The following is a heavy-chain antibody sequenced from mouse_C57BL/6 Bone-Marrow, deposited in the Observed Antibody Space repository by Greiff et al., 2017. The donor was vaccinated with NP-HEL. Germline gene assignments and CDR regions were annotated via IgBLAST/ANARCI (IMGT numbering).Heavy chain of an antibody. CDR3: ARRGYGSSSGYFDV. CDR1: GFTFSDYG. CDR2: ISNLAYSI. D-gene: IGHD1-1*01. J-gene: IGHJ1*03. Sequence: EVQRVESGGGLVQPGGSLKLSCAASGFTFSDYGMAWVRQAPRKGPEWVAFISNLAYSIYYADTVTGRFTISRENAKNTLYLEMSSLRSEDTAMYYCARRGYGSSSGYFDVWGTGTTVTVSS. V-gene: IGHV5-15*04.